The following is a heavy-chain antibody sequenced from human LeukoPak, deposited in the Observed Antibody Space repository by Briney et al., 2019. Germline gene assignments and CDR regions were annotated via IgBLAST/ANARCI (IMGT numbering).Heavy chain of an antibody. CDR3: AKSLGNQGVIDY. Sequence: GGSLRLSCAASGFIFRNHDMNWVRQAPGQGLEWVSGVSASGGSTFNTDSVKGRFSISRDNSKNTLYLEMNSLRPEDTALYYCAKSLGNQGVIDYWGQGTLVTVTS. V-gene: IGHV3-23*01. CDR2: VSASGGST. D-gene: IGHD3-10*01. CDR1: GFIFRNHD. J-gene: IGHJ4*02.